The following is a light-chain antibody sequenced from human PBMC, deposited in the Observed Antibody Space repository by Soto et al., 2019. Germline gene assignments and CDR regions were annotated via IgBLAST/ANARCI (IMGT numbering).Light chain of an antibody. J-gene: IGLJ1*01. CDR1: SSDVGAYNS. CDR3: SSYTSSSTRV. Sequence: QSVLTQPASVSGSPGQSITISCTGTSSDVGAYNSVSWYQQHPGKAPKLMIYEVSNRPSGVSNRFSGSKSGNTASLTISGLQAEDDAAYYCSSYTSSSTRVFGSGTKVTVL. V-gene: IGLV2-14*01. CDR2: EVS.